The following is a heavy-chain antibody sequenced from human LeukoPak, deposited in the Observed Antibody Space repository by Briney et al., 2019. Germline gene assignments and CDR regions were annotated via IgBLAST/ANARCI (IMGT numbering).Heavy chain of an antibody. J-gene: IGHJ4*02. D-gene: IGHD3-22*01. CDR1: GFMFNSYW. CDR3: ARDIHSSGYCYDY. V-gene: IGHV3-7*01. CDR2: IKQDGSEK. Sequence: GGSLRLSCAASGFMFNSYWMTWVRQAPGKGLEWVANIKQDGSEKYYVDSVKGRFTISRDNAKNSLYLQMNSLRDEDTAVYYCARDIHSSGYCYDYWGQGTLVTVSS.